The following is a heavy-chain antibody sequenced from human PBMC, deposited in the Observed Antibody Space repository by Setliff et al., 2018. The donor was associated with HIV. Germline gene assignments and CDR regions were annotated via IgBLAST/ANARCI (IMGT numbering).Heavy chain of an antibody. CDR3: AGDSSSGAFDI. J-gene: IGHJ3*02. CDR2: INHSGST. D-gene: IGHD6-6*01. Sequence: SETLSLTCAVFDESFSAYYWSWIRQPPGKGLEWIGEINHSGSTNYNPSLKRRVTISVDTSKNQFSLKLSSVTAADTAVYYCAGDSSSGAFDIWGQGTMVTVSS. CDR1: DESFSAYY. V-gene: IGHV4-34*01.